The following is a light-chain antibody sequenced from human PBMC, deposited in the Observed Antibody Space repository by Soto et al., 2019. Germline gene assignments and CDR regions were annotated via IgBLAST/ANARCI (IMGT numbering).Light chain of an antibody. CDR2: DAS. Sequence: EIVLTQSPDTLSLSPGERATLSCRASQSVTTYLAWYQQKPGQAPRLLIYDASNRATGIPARFSGSGSGTDFTLTISRLEPEDVAVYYCQHSGNSHGTFGQGTKVDIK. V-gene: IGKV3-11*01. J-gene: IGKJ1*01. CDR3: QHSGNSHGT. CDR1: QSVTTY.